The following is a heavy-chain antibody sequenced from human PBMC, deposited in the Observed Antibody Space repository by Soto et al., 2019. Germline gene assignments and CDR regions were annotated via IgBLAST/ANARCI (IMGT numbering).Heavy chain of an antibody. V-gene: IGHV4-59*01. Sequence: SETLSLTCTVSDGSISGYYWSWIRQPPGKGLEWIGYIFYSGITNYNPSLKSRVTISVDTSKNQFSLNLSSVTAADTTVYYCARAGWSNSWYFDYWGQGSLVTVSS. D-gene: IGHD6-13*01. CDR1: DGSISGYY. CDR3: ARAGWSNSWYFDY. J-gene: IGHJ4*02. CDR2: IFYSGIT.